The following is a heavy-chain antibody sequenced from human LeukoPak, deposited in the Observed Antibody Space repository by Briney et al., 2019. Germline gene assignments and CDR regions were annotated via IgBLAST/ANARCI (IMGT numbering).Heavy chain of an antibody. CDR3: ARDFASGRDGPFDY. D-gene: IGHD6-19*01. CDR1: GGSISSVGYY. Sequence: SETLSLTCTVSGGSISSVGYYWSWIRQHPGKGLEWIGYIYYTGSTYYNPSLESRVTIPVDTSKNQFFLKVRSVTAADTAVYYCARDFASGRDGPFDYWGQGTLVTVSS. J-gene: IGHJ4*02. CDR2: IYYTGST. V-gene: IGHV4-31*03.